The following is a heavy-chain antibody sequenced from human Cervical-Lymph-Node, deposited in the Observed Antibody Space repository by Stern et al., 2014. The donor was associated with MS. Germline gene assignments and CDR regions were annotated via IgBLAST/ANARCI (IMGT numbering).Heavy chain of an antibody. J-gene: IGHJ3*01. CDR2: IYTSGSA. CDR1: GASMTTGSYY. Sequence: QLQLQESGPGLVKPSQTLSLTCTVSGASMTTGSYYWNWIRQPAGKGVEWIGQIYTSGSASYHPSLKNRLSMSVATSKNQFSLILSSVTAADTAVYYCARGDRRLRAFDLWGQGTMVTVSS. V-gene: IGHV4-61*02. D-gene: IGHD2-21*02. CDR3: ARGDRRLRAFDL.